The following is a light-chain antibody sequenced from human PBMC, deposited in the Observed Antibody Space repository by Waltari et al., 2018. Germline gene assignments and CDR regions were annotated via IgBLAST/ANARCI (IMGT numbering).Light chain of an antibody. J-gene: IGKJ5*01. V-gene: IGKV3-11*01. CDR3: QQRSNWPPIT. CDR1: QSVSSY. CDR2: DAS. Sequence: EIVLTQSPATLSLSPGERATLSCRASQSVSSYLAWYQHKPGQAPRLPIYDASNRATGIPARFSGSGSGTDFTLTISSLEPEDFAVYYCQQRSNWPPITFGQGTRLEIK.